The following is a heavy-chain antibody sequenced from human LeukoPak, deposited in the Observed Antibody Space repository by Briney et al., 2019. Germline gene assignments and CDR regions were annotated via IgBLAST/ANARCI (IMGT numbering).Heavy chain of an antibody. CDR3: ARLVGASWFDS. CDR2: TYYRSKWSN. CDR1: GDSVSTNSAT. V-gene: IGHV6-1*01. J-gene: IGHJ5*01. Sequence: SQTLSLTCAISGDSVSTNSATWTWLRPSPSRGLEWLGRTYYRSKWSNDYAVSMKSRITINPDTSKNQFSLQLNSVTPEDTAVYYCARLVGASWFDSWGQGTLVTVSS. D-gene: IGHD1-26*01.